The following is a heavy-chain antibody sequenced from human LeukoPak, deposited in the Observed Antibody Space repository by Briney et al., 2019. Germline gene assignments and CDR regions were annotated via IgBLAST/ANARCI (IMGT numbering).Heavy chain of an antibody. CDR3: AKDPFIAVAGIGDY. V-gene: IGHV3-23*01. CDR2: ISGSGGST. J-gene: IGHJ4*02. D-gene: IGHD6-19*01. CDR1: GFTFSSYA. Sequence: PGGSLRLSCAASGFTFSSYAVSWVRQAPGKGLEWVSAISGSGGSTYYADSVKGRFTISRDNSKNTLYLQMNSLRAEDTAVYYCAKDPFIAVAGIGDYCGQGTLVTVSS.